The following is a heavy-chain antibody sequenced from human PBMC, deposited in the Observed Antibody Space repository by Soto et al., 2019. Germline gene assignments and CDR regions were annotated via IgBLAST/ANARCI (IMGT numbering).Heavy chain of an antibody. V-gene: IGHV3-21*01. CDR1: GFTFSSYS. CDR2: ISSSSYI. J-gene: IGHJ4*02. D-gene: IGHD7-27*01. CDR3: ARGSVGGNWGY. Sequence: GGSLRLSCAASGFTFSSYSMNWVRQAPGKGLEWVSSISSSSYIYYADSVKGRFTISRDNAKNSLYLQMNSLRAEDTAVYYCARGSVGGNWGYWGQGTLVTVSS.